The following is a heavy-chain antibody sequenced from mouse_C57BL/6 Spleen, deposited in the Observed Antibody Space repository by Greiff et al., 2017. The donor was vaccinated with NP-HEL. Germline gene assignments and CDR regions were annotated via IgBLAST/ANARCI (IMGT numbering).Heavy chain of an antibody. CDR1: GYTFTSYW. D-gene: IGHD1-3*01. J-gene: IGHJ4*01. V-gene: IGHV1-55*01. CDR3: ARKWWDVPGYYAMDY. CDR2: IYPGSGST. Sequence: QVQLQQPGAELVKPGASVKMSCKASGYTFTSYWITWVKQRPGQGLEWIGDIYPGSGSTNYNEKFKSKATLTVDTSSSTAYMQLSSLTSEDSAVYYCARKWWDVPGYYAMDYWGQGTSVTVSS.